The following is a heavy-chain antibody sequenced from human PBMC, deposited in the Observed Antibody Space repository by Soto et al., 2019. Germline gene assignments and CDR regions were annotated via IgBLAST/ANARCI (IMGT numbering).Heavy chain of an antibody. CDR3: AKDLSYYYDSSGYFDY. CDR1: GFTFSSYA. D-gene: IGHD3-22*01. Sequence: GGSLRLSCAASGFTFSSYAMSWVRQAPGKGLEWVSAISGSGGSTYYADSVKGRFTISRDNSKNTLYLQMNSLRAEDTAVYYCAKDLSYYYDSSGYFDYWGQGTLVTVSS. V-gene: IGHV3-23*01. J-gene: IGHJ4*02. CDR2: ISGSGGST.